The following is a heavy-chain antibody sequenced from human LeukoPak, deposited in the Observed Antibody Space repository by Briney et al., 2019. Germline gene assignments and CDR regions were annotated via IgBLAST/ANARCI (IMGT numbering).Heavy chain of an antibody. D-gene: IGHD3-10*01. CDR1: GYTFTNYA. CDR2: INTNTGNP. Sequence: ASVKVSCKASGYTFTNYAMNWVRQAPGQGLEWMGWINTNTGNPTYAQGFTGRFVFSLDTSVSTAYLQISSLKAEDIAVYYCARSGGSGSYYARYYYYYMDVWGKGTTVTVSS. CDR3: ARSGGSGSYYARYYYYYMDV. V-gene: IGHV7-4-1*02. J-gene: IGHJ6*03.